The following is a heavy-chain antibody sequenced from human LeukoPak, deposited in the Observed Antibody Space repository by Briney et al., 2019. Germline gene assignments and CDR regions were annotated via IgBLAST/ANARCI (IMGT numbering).Heavy chain of an antibody. CDR1: GGSISSYY. D-gene: IGHD3-16*01. CDR3: ARLGALHDAFDV. J-gene: IGHJ3*01. CDR2: IYYSGST. Sequence: PSETLSLTCTVSGGSISSYYWNWIRQPPGKGLEWIGYIYYSGSTNYNPSLKSRVTISVDTSKNQFSLKVSSLTAADTAVYYCARLGALHDAFDVWGQGTLVTVSS. V-gene: IGHV4-59*12.